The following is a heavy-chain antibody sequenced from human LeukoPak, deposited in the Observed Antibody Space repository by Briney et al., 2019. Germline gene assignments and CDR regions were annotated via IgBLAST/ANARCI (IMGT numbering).Heavy chain of an antibody. CDR1: GFTFSGSA. V-gene: IGHV3-73*01. J-gene: IGHJ3*02. D-gene: IGHD5-12*01. Sequence: GRSLRLSCAASGFTFSGSAMHWVRQASGKGLEWVGRIRSKANSYATAYAASVKGRFTISRDDSKNTAYLQMNSLKTEDTAVYYCTRGIDIVATIHDAFDIWGQGTMVTVSS. CDR3: TRGIDIVATIHDAFDI. CDR2: IRSKANSYAT.